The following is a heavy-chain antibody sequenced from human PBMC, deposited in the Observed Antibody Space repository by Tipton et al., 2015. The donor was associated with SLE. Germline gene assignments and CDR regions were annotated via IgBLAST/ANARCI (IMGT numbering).Heavy chain of an antibody. V-gene: IGHV4-31*03. J-gene: IGHJ4*02. CDR3: ARHRDSGDYYFDF. Sequence: TLSLTCSVSGGSISSGGYYWSWIRQHPGKGLEWIGYSHYSGNTYYNTSLKSRVTISVDTSKNQFSLKLSSVTAADTAVYYCARHRDSGDYYFDFWGQGTLVTVSS. D-gene: IGHD1-26*01. CDR1: GGSISSGGYY. CDR2: SHYSGNT.